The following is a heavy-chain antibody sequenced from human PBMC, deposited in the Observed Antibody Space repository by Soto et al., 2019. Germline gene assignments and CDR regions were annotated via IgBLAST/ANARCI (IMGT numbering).Heavy chain of an antibody. CDR2: ISYDGSNK. CDR1: GFTFSSYG. D-gene: IGHD2-2*01. Sequence: PGGSLRLSCAASGFTFSSYGMHWVRQAPGKGLEWVAVISYDGSNKYYADSVKGRFTISRDNSKNTLYLQMNSLRAEDTAVYYCAKVQGCSSTSCYPSPVGYWGQGTLVTVSS. J-gene: IGHJ4*02. V-gene: IGHV3-30*18. CDR3: AKVQGCSSTSCYPSPVGY.